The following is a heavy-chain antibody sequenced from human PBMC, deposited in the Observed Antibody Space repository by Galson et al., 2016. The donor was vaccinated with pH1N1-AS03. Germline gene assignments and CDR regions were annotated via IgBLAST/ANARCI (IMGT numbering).Heavy chain of an antibody. J-gene: IGHJ5*01. CDR3: ARRISVTGREFDS. D-gene: IGHD6-19*01. Sequence: QSGAEVKKPGESLKISCKASAYTFANYWIVWVRQMPGKGLEWMGIMYPANFDTRYRPSFQGHVTISADTSINTAYLQWSSLRASDTAMYYCARRISVTGREFDSWGQGTLVTVSS. CDR1: AYTFANYW. CDR2: MYPANFDT. V-gene: IGHV5-51*01.